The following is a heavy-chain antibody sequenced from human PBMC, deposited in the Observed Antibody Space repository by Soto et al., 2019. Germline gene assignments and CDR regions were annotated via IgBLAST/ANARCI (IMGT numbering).Heavy chain of an antibody. J-gene: IGHJ6*02. CDR3: ARDYTGYGMDV. Sequence: PSETLSLTCAVSGGSISSGGYSWSWIRQPPGKGLEWIGYIYHSGSTYYNPSLKSRVTISVDRSKNQFSLKLSSVTAADTAVYYCARDYTGYGMDVWGQGTTVTVSS. CDR1: GGSISSGGYS. CDR2: IYHSGST. D-gene: IGHD4-4*01. V-gene: IGHV4-30-2*01.